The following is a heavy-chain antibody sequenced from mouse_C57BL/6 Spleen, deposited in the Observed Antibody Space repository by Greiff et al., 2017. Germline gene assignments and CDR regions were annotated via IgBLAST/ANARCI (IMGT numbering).Heavy chain of an antibody. D-gene: IGHD1-1*01. CDR2: ISYDGSN. CDR1: GYSITSGYY. V-gene: IGHV3-6*01. Sequence: EVQLVESGPGLVKPSQSLSLTCSVTGYSITSGYYWNWIRQFPGNQLEWMGYISYDGSNNYNPSLKNRISITRDTSKNQFFLKLNSVTTEDTATYYCARGITTVVGAMDYWGQGTSVTVSS. J-gene: IGHJ4*01. CDR3: ARGITTVVGAMDY.